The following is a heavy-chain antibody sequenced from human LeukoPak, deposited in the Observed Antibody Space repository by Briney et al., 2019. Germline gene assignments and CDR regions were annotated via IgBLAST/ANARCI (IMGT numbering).Heavy chain of an antibody. CDR2: ISSSGSTI. D-gene: IGHD4-17*01. Sequence: GGSLRLSCAASGFTFSSYEMNWVRQAPGKGLEWVSYISSSGSTIYYADSVKGRFTISRDNAKNSLYLQMNSLRAEDTAVYYCASRSSDLYGDYESYYYYYMDVWGKGTTVTISS. CDR3: ASRSSDLYGDYESYYYYYMDV. V-gene: IGHV3-48*03. CDR1: GFTFSSYE. J-gene: IGHJ6*03.